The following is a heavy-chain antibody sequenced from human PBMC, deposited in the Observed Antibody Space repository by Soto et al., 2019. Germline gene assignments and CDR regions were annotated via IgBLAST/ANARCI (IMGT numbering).Heavy chain of an antibody. D-gene: IGHD2-8*01. J-gene: IGHJ3*02. CDR1: GFTFSSYS. CDR3: ARAHRIVLMVYAQYDAFDI. Sequence: GGSLRLSCAASGFTFSSYSMNWVRQAPGKGLEWVSSISSSSSYIYYADSVKGRFTISRDNAKNSLYLQMNSLRAEDTAVYYCARAHRIVLMVYAQYDAFDIWGQGTMVTVSS. V-gene: IGHV3-21*01. CDR2: ISSSSSYI.